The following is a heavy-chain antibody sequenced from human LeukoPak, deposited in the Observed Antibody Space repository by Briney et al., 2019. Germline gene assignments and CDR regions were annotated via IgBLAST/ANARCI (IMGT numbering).Heavy chain of an antibody. D-gene: IGHD6-19*01. J-gene: IGHJ4*02. CDR3: TRGPTLIGVAGTWPLDY. CDR2: ISSGSSYK. Sequence: PGGSLRLSCAASGFTFGDYSMKWVRQAPGKGLEWVSSISSGSSYKYYADSLKGRFTISRDNAKKSFYLQMNSLRAEDSAVYYCTRGPTLIGVAGTWPLDYWGQGTLVTVSS. V-gene: IGHV3-21*01. CDR1: GFTFGDYS.